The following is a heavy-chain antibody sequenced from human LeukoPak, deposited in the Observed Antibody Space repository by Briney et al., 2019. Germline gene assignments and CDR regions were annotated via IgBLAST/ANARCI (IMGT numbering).Heavy chain of an antibody. CDR3: ARIDGGATMADI. Sequence: PSQTLSLTCTVSGYSISSGTYYWTWIRQPAGKGLEWIGRISTSGSTNYNPSLKSRVTISLGTSKNQFSLKLSSVTPADTAVYYCARIDGGATMADIWGQGTMVTVSS. CDR1: GYSISSGTYY. D-gene: IGHD1-26*01. J-gene: IGHJ3*02. CDR2: ISTSGST. V-gene: IGHV4-61*02.